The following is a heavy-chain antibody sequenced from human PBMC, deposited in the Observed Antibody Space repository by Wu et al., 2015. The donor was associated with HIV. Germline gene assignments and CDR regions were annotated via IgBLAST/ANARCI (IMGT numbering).Heavy chain of an antibody. V-gene: IGHV1-8*01. J-gene: IGHJ6*02. CDR2: MNPNSGNT. CDR1: GYTFTIYD. CDR3: ARGNCGGDCSSFYYYYYGMDI. Sequence: QVQLVQSGAEVKKPGASVKVSCQASGYTFTIYDINWVRQAPGQGLEWMGWMNPNSGNTGYAQKFQGRVTMTRNTSIGTAYMELSSLRSEDTAVYYRARGNCGGDCSSFYYYYYGMDIWGQGTTVTVSS. D-gene: IGHD2-21*02.